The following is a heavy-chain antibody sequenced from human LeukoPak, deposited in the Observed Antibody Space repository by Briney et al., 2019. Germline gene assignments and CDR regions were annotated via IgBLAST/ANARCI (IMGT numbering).Heavy chain of an antibody. CDR3: ARVLPTVTFDY. V-gene: IGHV4-34*01. J-gene: IGHJ4*02. CDR2: INHSGST. D-gene: IGHD4-17*01. CDR1: GGSFSGYY. Sequence: SETLSLTCVVYGGSFSGYYWSWIRQPPGKGLEWIGEINHSGSTNYNPSLKSRVTISVDTSKNQFSLKLSSVTAADTAVYYCARVLPTVTFDYWGQGTLVTVSS.